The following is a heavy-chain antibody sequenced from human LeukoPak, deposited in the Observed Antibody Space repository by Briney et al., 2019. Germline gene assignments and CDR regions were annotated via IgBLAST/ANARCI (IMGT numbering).Heavy chain of an antibody. CDR2: SSSIGGRT. D-gene: IGHD2-8*01. Sequence: PGGSLRLSCAASGFTFSSHGMNWVRQAPGKGLEWVSGSSSIGGRTYYADSVKGRFTVTRDNSKNTLYLQMNSLRAEDTAVYYCAKDPDCTSGICYTFFDYWGQGTLVTVSS. CDR3: AKDPDCTSGICYTFFDY. V-gene: IGHV3-23*01. CDR1: GFTFSSHG. J-gene: IGHJ4*02.